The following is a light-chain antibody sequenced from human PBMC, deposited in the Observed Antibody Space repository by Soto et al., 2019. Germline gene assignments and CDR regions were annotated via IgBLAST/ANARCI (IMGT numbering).Light chain of an antibody. J-gene: IGLJ1*01. Sequence: QSFLTQPPSVSGAPGQRVTISCTGSSSNIGAHYDVHWYQQLPGTAPKLLIYGNSNRPSGVPDRFSGSKSGTSASLAITGLQAEDEADYYCQSYDNSLSVDVFGTGTKVTVL. CDR2: GNS. CDR1: SSNIGAHYD. CDR3: QSYDNSLSVDV. V-gene: IGLV1-40*01.